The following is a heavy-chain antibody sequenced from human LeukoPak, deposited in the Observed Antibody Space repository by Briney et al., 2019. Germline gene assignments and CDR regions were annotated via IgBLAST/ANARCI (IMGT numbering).Heavy chain of an antibody. CDR1: GYTFTGYD. D-gene: IGHD3-10*01. V-gene: IGHV1-8*01. CDR2: MNPNSGNT. CDR3: ARGPSGVRGRFDY. Sequence: ASVKVSCKASGYTFTGYDINWVRQATGQGLEWMGWMNPNSGNTGYAQKFQGRVTITRNTSISTAYMELSSLRSEDTAVYYCARGPSGVRGRFDYWGQGTLVTVSS. J-gene: IGHJ4*02.